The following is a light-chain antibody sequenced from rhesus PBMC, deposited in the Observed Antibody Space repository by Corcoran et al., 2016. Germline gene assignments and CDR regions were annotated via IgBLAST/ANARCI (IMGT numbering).Light chain of an antibody. CDR2: GGS. V-gene: IGKV2-72*01. CDR3: VQAKAFPLT. J-gene: IGKJ1*01. Sequence: DIVVTQTPLSLPITPGEPASISCRPSHSLLQSNGNTYLHCNLTKPGQSPQLLIYGGSKRATGIPDRFRGSGSGTDFTLKISKVKAEDVGVYYGVQAKAFPLTFGQGTKVEIK. CDR1: HSLLQSNGNTY.